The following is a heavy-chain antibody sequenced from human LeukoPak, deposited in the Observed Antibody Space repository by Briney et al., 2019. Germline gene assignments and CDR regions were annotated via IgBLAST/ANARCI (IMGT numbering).Heavy chain of an antibody. Sequence: ASVKVSCKVSGNTLTELAMHWVRQAPGQGLEWMGGLDPQDGKKTYAQKFQGRVNMTEDTSTDTAYMELSSLRSEDTAIYYCATSGISLVRGVALGYYYHMDAWGTGTTVTVSS. CDR1: GNTLTELA. CDR3: ATSGISLVRGVALGYYYHMDA. V-gene: IGHV1-24*01. D-gene: IGHD3-10*01. CDR2: LDPQDGKK. J-gene: IGHJ6*03.